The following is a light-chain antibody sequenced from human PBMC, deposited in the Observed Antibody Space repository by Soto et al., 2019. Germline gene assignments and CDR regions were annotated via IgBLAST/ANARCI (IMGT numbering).Light chain of an antibody. V-gene: IGLV1-40*01. Sequence: SVLTQPPSVSGAPGQRVTISCTGSRSNIGAGYDVHWYQQLPGTAPKLLIYGNSNRPSGVPDRFSGSQSGASASLAITGLQADDEADYYCQSYDSRLSGSVFGTGTKVTVL. CDR2: GNS. CDR1: RSNIGAGYD. J-gene: IGLJ1*01. CDR3: QSYDSRLSGSV.